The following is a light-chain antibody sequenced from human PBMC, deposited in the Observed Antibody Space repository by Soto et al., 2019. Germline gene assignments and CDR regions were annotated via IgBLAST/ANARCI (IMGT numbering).Light chain of an antibody. J-gene: IGLJ2*01. CDR3: SSYTSSNTQI. CDR2: EVT. CDR1: SSDVGGYNY. Sequence: QSALTQPASVSGSPGQSITISCTGTSSDVGGYNYVSWHQQHPGKPPKLLIYEVTNRPSGISNRFSASRSGSTASLTISGLQTEDEADYYCSSYTSSNTQIFGGGTKVTVL. V-gene: IGLV2-14*01.